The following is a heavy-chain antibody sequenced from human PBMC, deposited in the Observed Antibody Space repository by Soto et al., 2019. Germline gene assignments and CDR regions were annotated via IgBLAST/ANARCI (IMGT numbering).Heavy chain of an antibody. CDR1: GYTFTSYY. V-gene: IGHV1-46*01. D-gene: IGHD6-6*01. CDR3: AIDSSSWGGMDV. Sequence: QVQLVQSGAEVKKPGASVKVSCKASGYTFTSYYMHWVRQAPGQGLEWMGIINPSGGSTSYAQKFQGRVTMTRDTSTSTVYMELSSLRSEDTAVYYCAIDSSSWGGMDVWGQGTTVTVSS. CDR2: INPSGGST. J-gene: IGHJ6*02.